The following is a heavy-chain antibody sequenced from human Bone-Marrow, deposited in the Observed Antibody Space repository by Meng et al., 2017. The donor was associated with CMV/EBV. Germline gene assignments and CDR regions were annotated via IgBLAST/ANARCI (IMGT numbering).Heavy chain of an antibody. CDR3: ARDYSSSSAYYGMDV. J-gene: IGHJ6*02. Sequence: SVKVSCKASGGTFSSYAISWVRQAPGQGLEWMGGIIPILGTANYAQKFQGRVTITTDESTSTAYMELSSLRSEDTAVYYCARDYSSSSAYYGMDVWGPGNTVNVAS. CDR1: GGTFSSYA. D-gene: IGHD6-6*01. CDR2: IIPILGTA. V-gene: IGHV1-69*05.